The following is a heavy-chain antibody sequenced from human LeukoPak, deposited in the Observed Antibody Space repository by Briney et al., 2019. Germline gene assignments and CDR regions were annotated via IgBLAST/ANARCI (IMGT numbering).Heavy chain of an antibody. Sequence: GGSLRLSCAASGFTFSSYAMHWVRQAPGKGLEWVALIPYDGSNKYYADSVKGRFTVSRDNSKNTLYLQMNSLRAEDTAVYYCAKGFYDASGYREPSDYWGQGTLVTVSS. D-gene: IGHD3-22*01. J-gene: IGHJ4*02. CDR1: GFTFSSYA. CDR3: AKGFYDASGYREPSDY. CDR2: IPYDGSNK. V-gene: IGHV3-30*04.